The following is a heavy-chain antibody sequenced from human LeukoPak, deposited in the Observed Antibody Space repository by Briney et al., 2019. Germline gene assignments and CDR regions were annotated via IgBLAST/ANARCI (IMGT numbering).Heavy chain of an antibody. CDR3: ARGPFWSGYYTSGYYYYGMDV. D-gene: IGHD3-3*01. CDR2: IWYDGSNK. V-gene: IGHV3-33*01. CDR1: GFTFSSYG. J-gene: IGHJ6*02. Sequence: SGGSLRLSCAASGFTFSSYGMHWVRQAPGKGLEWVAVIWYDGSNKYYADSVKGRFTISRDNSKNTLYLQMNSLRAEDTAVYYCARGPFWSGYYTSGYYYYGMDVWGRGTTVTVSS.